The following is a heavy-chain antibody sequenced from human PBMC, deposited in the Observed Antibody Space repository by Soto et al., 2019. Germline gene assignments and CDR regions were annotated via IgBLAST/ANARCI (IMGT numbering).Heavy chain of an antibody. V-gene: IGHV3-23*01. CDR2: ISGSGGST. D-gene: IGHD3-22*01. Sequence: GGSLRLSCAASGFTFSSYAMSWVRQAPGKGLEWVSAISGSGGSTYYADSVKGRFTISRDSSKNTLYLQMNSLRAEDTAVYYCAKVSGGYYYYFDYWGQGTLVTVSS. CDR3: AKVSGGYYYYFDY. CDR1: GFTFSSYA. J-gene: IGHJ4*02.